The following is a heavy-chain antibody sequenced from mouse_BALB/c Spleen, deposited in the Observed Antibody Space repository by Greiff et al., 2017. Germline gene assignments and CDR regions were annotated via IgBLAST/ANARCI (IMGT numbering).Heavy chain of an antibody. CDR2: ISSGSSTI. Sequence: EVKVVESGGGLVQPGGSRKLSCAASGFTFSSFGMHWVRQAPEKGLEWVAYISSGSSTIYYADTVKGRFTISRDNPKNTLFLQMTSLRSEDTAMYYCARSDYYGGFDYWGQGTTLTVSS. J-gene: IGHJ2*01. D-gene: IGHD1-1*01. V-gene: IGHV5-17*02. CDR1: GFTFSSFG. CDR3: ARSDYYGGFDY.